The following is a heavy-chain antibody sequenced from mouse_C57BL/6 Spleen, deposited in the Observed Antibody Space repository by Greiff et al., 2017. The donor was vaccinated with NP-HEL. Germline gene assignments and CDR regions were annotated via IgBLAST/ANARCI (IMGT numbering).Heavy chain of an antibody. V-gene: IGHV5-4*01. D-gene: IGHD1-1*01. Sequence: EVQVVESGGGLVKPGGSLKLSCAASGFTFSSYAMSWVRQTPEKRLEWVATISDGGSYTYYPDNVKGRFTISRDNAKNNLYLQMSHLKSEDTAMYYCARDGGHYYGSSYGYFDVWGTGTTVTVSS. J-gene: IGHJ1*03. CDR3: ARDGGHYYGSSYGYFDV. CDR2: ISDGGSYT. CDR1: GFTFSSYA.